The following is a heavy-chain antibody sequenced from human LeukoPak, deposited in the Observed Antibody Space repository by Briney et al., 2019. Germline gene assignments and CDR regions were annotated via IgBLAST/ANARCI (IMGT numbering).Heavy chain of an antibody. Sequence: TSETLSLTCTVSGYSISSGYYWGWIRQPPGKGLEWIGSIYHSGSTYYNPSLKSRVTISVDTSKNQFSLKLSSVTAADTAVYYCARDYNRWFGELGYFDYWGQGTLVTVSS. CDR3: ARDYNRWFGELGYFDY. V-gene: IGHV4-38-2*02. J-gene: IGHJ4*02. D-gene: IGHD3-10*01. CDR1: GYSISSGYY. CDR2: IYHSGST.